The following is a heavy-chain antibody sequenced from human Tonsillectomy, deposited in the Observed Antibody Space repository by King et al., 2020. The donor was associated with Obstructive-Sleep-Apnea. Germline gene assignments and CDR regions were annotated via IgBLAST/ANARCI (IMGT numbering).Heavy chain of an antibody. CDR1: GGSISSYY. CDR3: ARPGDCGDCSIDYWYFDL. D-gene: IGHD2-21*02. J-gene: IGHJ2*01. Sequence: VQLQESGPGLVKPSETLSLTCTVSGGSISSYYWSWIRQPPGKGLEWIGYIYYSGSTNYNPSLKSRVTISVDTSKNQFSLKLSSVTAADTAVYSCARPGDCGDCSIDYWYFDLWGRGTLVTVSS. V-gene: IGHV4-59*08. CDR2: IYYSGST.